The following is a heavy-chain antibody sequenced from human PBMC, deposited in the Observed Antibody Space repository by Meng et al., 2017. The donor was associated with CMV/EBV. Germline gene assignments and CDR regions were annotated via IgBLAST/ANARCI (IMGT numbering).Heavy chain of an antibody. CDR3: ARRGGADY. J-gene: IGHJ4*02. V-gene: IGHV3-66*04. D-gene: IGHD3-10*01. Sequence: VESGGGFVQPWGFLRLSCAASGFTFSCYAMSWVRQAPGKGLEWVSVIYSGGSTYYADSVKGRFTISRDNSKNTLYLQMNSLRAEDTAVYYCARRGGADYWGQGTLVTVSS. CDR2: IYSGGST. CDR1: GFTFSCYA.